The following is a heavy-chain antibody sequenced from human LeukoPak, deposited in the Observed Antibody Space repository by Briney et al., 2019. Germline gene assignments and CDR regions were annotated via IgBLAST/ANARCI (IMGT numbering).Heavy chain of an antibody. CDR2: IYTSGST. Sequence: SQTLSLTCTVSGGSISSGSYHWSWIPQPAGEGLEWLGRIYTSGSTNYNPSLKSRVTISVDTSKNQFSLKLSSVTAADTAVYYCARAPGYCSSTSCPKYNWFDPWGQGTLVTVSS. J-gene: IGHJ5*02. CDR3: ARAPGYCSSTSCPKYNWFDP. V-gene: IGHV4-61*02. D-gene: IGHD2-2*01. CDR1: GGSISSGSYH.